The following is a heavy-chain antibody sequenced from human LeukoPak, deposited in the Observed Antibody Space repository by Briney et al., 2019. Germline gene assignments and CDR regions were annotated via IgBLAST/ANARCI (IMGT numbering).Heavy chain of an antibody. CDR1: GFTFSSYW. Sequence: GGPLRLSCAASGFTFSSYWMSWVRQAPGKGLEWVANIKQDGSEKYYVDSVMGRFTISRDNAKNSLYLQMNSLRAEDTAVYYCARDLPYDSLQFDYWGQGTLVTVSS. J-gene: IGHJ4*02. V-gene: IGHV3-7*01. CDR2: IKQDGSEK. D-gene: IGHD3-22*01. CDR3: ARDLPYDSLQFDY.